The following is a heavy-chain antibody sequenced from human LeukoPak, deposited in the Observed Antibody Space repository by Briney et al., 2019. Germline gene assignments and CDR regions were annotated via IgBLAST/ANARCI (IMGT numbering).Heavy chain of an antibody. J-gene: IGHJ4*02. CDR3: TRVPRDRNSLDS. CDR1: GYNFTSYD. Sequence: GASVKVSCKASGYNFTSYDIKWVRQATGRGLEWRGWMQPHSGDTGYAQKFKGRVTMTRDTSTNSVYMEVSSLRSEDTAVYYCTRVPRDRNSLDSWGQGTLVTVSS. D-gene: IGHD1-7*01. V-gene: IGHV1-8*01. CDR2: MQPHSGDT.